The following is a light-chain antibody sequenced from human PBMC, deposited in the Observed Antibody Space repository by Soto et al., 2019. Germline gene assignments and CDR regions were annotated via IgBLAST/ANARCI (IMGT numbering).Light chain of an antibody. J-gene: IGKJ4*01. Sequence: EIVMTQSPATLSVSPGERATLSCRASQSVSSNFAWYQQRPAQAPRLLIYDVSTRATGVPTRFSGSGSGTEFTLTISSLQSEDFAVYYCLRDHDVPLAFGGGTKVELK. CDR1: QSVSSN. CDR2: DVS. CDR3: LRDHDVPLA. V-gene: IGKV3D-15*01.